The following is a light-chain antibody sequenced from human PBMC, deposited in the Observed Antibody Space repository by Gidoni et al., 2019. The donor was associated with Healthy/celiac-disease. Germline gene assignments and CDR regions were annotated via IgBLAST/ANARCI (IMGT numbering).Light chain of an antibody. V-gene: IGKV3-11*01. J-gene: IGKJ2*01. CDR1: QSVSSY. CDR2: DAS. Sequence: DILLTLSPATLFLSPGERATLSCRASQSVSSYLAWYQQQPGPAPRLLIYDASNRATGIPARFSGSGSGTDFTLTISSLEPEDFAVYYCQQRSNWPPYTCGQGTKLESK. CDR3: QQRSNWPPYT.